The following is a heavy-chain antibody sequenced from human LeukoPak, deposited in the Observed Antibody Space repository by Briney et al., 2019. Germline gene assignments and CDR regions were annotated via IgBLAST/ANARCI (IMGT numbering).Heavy chain of an antibody. V-gene: IGHV3-23*01. Sequence: PGGSLRLSCAASGFIFRSYAMSSVRQAPGKGLEWVSAISGSGGSTYYADSVKGRFTISRDNSKNTLYLQMNSLRAEDTAVYYCAKDGDSSGWFEGLFDYWGQGTLVTVSS. J-gene: IGHJ4*02. D-gene: IGHD6-19*01. CDR2: ISGSGGST. CDR3: AKDGDSSGWFEGLFDY. CDR1: GFIFRSYA.